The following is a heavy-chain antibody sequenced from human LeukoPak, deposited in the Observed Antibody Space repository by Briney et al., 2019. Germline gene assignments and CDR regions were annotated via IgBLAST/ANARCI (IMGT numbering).Heavy chain of an antibody. CDR1: RFTFSSYS. CDR3: ARGTGRGYSYGYYGASDI. D-gene: IGHD5-18*01. CDR2: ISSSSSTI. V-gene: IGHV3-48*01. J-gene: IGHJ3*02. Sequence: GGSLRLSCAASRFTFSSYSMNWVRQAPGKGLEWVSYISSSSSTIYFADSVKGRFTISRDNAKNSLYLQMNSLRAEDTAVYYCARGTGRGYSYGYYGASDIWGQGTMVTVSS.